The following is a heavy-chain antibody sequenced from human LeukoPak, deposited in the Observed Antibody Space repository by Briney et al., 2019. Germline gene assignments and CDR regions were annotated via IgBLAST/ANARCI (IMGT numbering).Heavy chain of an antibody. CDR3: AGSVGYSSQCMDV. D-gene: IGHD2-15*01. CDR2: IYYSGST. Sequence: SETLSLTCTVSGGSINSYYWSWIRQPPGKGLEWIGYIYYSGSTNYNPSLKSRVTISVDTSKNQFSLKLSSVTAADTAVYYCAGSVGYSSQCMDVWGQGTTVTVSS. V-gene: IGHV4-59*08. CDR1: GGSINSYY. J-gene: IGHJ6*02.